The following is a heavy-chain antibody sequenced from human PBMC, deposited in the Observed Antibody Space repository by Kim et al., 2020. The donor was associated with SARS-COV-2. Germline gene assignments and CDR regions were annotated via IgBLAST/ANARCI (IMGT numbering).Heavy chain of an antibody. Sequence: ASVKVSCKASGYTFTSYAMNWVRQAHGQGLEWMGWINTNTGNPTYAQGFTGRFVFSLDTSVSTAYLQISSLKAEDTAVYYCARQDYDYVWGRKNWFDPWGQGTLVTVSS. D-gene: IGHD3-16*01. CDR1: GYTFTSYA. CDR2: INTNTGNP. CDR3: ARQDYDYVWGRKNWFDP. J-gene: IGHJ5*02. V-gene: IGHV7-4-1*02.